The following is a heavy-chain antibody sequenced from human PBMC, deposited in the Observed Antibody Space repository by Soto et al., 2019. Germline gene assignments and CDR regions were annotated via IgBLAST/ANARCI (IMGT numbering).Heavy chain of an antibody. J-gene: IGHJ4*02. V-gene: IGHV3-23*01. Sequence: EVQLLESGGGLVQPGGSLRLSCAASGFTFSSYAMSWVRQAPGKGLEWVSAISGSGGSTYYADSVKGRFTISRDNSKNTLYLQMNSLRAEDKAVYYCAKERGYCTIGVCYRESFAYWGQGTLVTVSS. CDR3: AKERGYCTIGVCYRESFAY. D-gene: IGHD2-8*01. CDR1: GFTFSSYA. CDR2: ISGSGGST.